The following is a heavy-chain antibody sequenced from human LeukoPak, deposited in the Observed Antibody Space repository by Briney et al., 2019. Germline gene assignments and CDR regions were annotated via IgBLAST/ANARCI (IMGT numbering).Heavy chain of an antibody. J-gene: IGHJ4*02. CDR1: GFTFSSYT. CDR2: ISGSGDST. CDR3: ARDGYTDMLGERDH. Sequence: GGSLRLSCAASGFTFSSYTMSWVRQAPGKGLEWVSAISGSGDSTYYADSVKGRFTISRDNSKNTLYLQMDSLRAEDTAVYYCARDGYTDMLGERDHWGQGTLVTVSS. V-gene: IGHV3-23*01. D-gene: IGHD2-2*02.